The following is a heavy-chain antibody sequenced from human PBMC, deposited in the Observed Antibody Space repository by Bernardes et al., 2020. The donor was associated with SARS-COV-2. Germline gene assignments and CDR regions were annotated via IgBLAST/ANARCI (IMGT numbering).Heavy chain of an antibody. D-gene: IGHD3-9*01. CDR3: AKDLGYYDILTGYIGGYYYYYGMDV. V-gene: IGHV3-30*18. CDR2: ISYDGSNK. CDR1: GFTFSSYG. Sequence: GWSLRLSCAASGFTFSSYGMHWVRQAPGKGLEWVAVISYDGSNKYYADSVKGRFTISRDNSKNTLYLQMNSLRAEDTAVYYCAKDLGYYDILTGYIGGYYYYYGMDVWGQGTTVTVSS. J-gene: IGHJ6*02.